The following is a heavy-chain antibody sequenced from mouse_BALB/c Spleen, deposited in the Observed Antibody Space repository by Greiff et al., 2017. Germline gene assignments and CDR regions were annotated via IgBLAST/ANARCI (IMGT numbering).Heavy chain of an antibody. Sequence: QVQLQQSGAELVRPGVSVKISCKGSGYTFTDYAMHWVKQSHAKSLEWIGVISTYYGDASYNQKFKGKATMTVDKSSSTAYMELARLTSEDSAIYYCARVGYEEAWFAYWGQGTLVTVSA. CDR1: GYTFTDYA. CDR3: ARVGYEEAWFAY. V-gene: IGHV1S137*01. D-gene: IGHD2-2*01. CDR2: ISTYYGDA. J-gene: IGHJ3*01.